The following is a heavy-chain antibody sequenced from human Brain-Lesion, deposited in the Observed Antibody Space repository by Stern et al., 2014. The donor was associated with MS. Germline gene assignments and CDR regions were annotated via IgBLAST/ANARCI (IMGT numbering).Heavy chain of an antibody. J-gene: IGHJ4*02. D-gene: IGHD1-26*01. V-gene: IGHV4-39*01. CDR1: GGSISSSTYY. CDR3: ARHDSVPRPSQLYSARDRGPGYFDY. Sequence: QLQLQESGPGLVKPSETLSLTCTVSGGSISSSTYYWAWIRQPPGKGLERIGNIYYSGFTYYNPSLKSRVTISVDMSKNQFSPKLSSVTAADTAIYYCARHDSVPRPSQLYSARDRGPGYFDYWGQGTLVTVSS. CDR2: IYYSGFT.